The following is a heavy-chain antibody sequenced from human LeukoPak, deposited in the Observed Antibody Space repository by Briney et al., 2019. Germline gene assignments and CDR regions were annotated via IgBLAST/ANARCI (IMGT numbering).Heavy chain of an antibody. D-gene: IGHD3-10*01. V-gene: IGHV4-34*01. Sequence: SETLSLTCAVYGGSFSGYYWSWIRQPPGKGLEWIGEINHSGSTNYNPSLKSRVTISVDTSKNQFSLKLSSVTAADTAVYYCARGRYGSGSYKIDAFDNWGQGTMVTVSS. CDR1: GGSFSGYY. CDR2: INHSGST. J-gene: IGHJ3*02. CDR3: ARGRYGSGSYKIDAFDN.